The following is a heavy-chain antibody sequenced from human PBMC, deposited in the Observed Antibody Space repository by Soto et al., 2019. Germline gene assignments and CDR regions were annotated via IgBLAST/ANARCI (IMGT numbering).Heavy chain of an antibody. V-gene: IGHV3-30-3*01. CDR3: ARDGSGYYAFDI. CDR2: ISYDGSNK. CDR1: GFTFSSYA. J-gene: IGHJ3*02. Sequence: QVQLVESGGGVVQPGRSLRLSCAASGFTFSSYAMHWVRQAPGKGLEWVAVISYDGSNKYYADSVKGRFTISRDNSKNTLYLQMNSLRAEDTAVYYCARDGSGYYAFDIWGQGTMVTVSS. D-gene: IGHD3-3*01.